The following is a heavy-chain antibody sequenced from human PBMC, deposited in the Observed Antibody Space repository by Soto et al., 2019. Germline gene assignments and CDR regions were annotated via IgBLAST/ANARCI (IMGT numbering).Heavy chain of an antibody. D-gene: IGHD3-10*01. J-gene: IGHJ4*02. CDR2: IYFSGST. V-gene: IGHV4-31*02. Sequence: QPQEVGPGLVEPSTNPSPNRTFPGCPIKQGCYYLRWIPPHPRKGPGWIGYIYFSGSTYYNPSLKSRVTISVDTSKNQFSLKLSSVTAADTAVYYCARAPQNGGRGVILDYWGQGTLVTVSS. CDR1: GCPIKQGCYY. CDR3: ARAPQNGGRGVILDY.